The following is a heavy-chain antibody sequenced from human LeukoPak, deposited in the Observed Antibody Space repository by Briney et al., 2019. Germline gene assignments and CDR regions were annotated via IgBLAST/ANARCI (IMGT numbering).Heavy chain of an antibody. CDR2: IIPIFGTA. Sequence: ASVKVSCKASGGTFSSYAISWVRQAPGQGLEWMAGIIPIFGTANYAQKFQGRVTITADKSTSTAYMELSSLRSEDTAVYYCARRPLRYCSSTSCSPWGLDYWGQGTLVTVSS. D-gene: IGHD2-2*01. V-gene: IGHV1-69*06. CDR3: ARRPLRYCSSTSCSPWGLDY. CDR1: GGTFSSYA. J-gene: IGHJ4*02.